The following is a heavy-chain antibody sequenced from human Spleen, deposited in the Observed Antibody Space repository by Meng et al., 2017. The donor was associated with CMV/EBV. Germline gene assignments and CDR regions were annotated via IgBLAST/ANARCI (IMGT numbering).Heavy chain of an antibody. CDR1: GLTFSAYA. CDR3: ARGIPYYDFWSGYYGMDV. D-gene: IGHD3-3*01. J-gene: IGHJ6*02. Sequence: GESLKISCAASGLTFSAYAMSWVRQAPGKGLEWVSGVTSGGTTYYADSVKGRFTISRDNAKNSLYLQMNSLRAEDTAVYYCARGIPYYDFWSGYYGMDVWGQGTTVTVSS. V-gene: IGHV3-69-1*01. CDR2: VTSGGTT.